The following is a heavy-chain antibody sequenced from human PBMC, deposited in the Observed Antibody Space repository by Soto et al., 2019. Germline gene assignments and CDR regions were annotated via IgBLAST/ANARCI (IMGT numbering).Heavy chain of an antibody. J-gene: IGHJ5*02. CDR3: THTPRLHYGANSGWFDP. V-gene: IGHV2-5*02. CDR1: GFSLSTSGVG. CDR2: IYWDDDK. D-gene: IGHD4-17*01. Sequence: SGPTLVNPTQTLTLTCTFSGFSLSTSGVGVGWIRQPPGKALEWLALIYWDDDKRYRSSLKSRLTITKDTSNNQVVLTMTNMDPVDTATYYCTHTPRLHYGANSGWFDPWGQGTLVTVSS.